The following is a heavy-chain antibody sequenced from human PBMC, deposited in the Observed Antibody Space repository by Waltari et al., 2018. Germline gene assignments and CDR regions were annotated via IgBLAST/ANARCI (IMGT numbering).Heavy chain of an antibody. CDR2: IYTSGST. J-gene: IGHJ4*02. Sequence: QVQLQESGPGLVKPSETLSLTCPVSGGSISSYYWSWIRQPAGKGLEWIGRIYTSGSTNYNPSLKSRVTMSVDTSKNQFSLKLSSVTAADTAVYYCARIRRTGTTGYYFDYWGQGTLVTVSS. V-gene: IGHV4-4*07. D-gene: IGHD1-7*01. CDR3: ARIRRTGTTGYYFDY. CDR1: GGSISSYY.